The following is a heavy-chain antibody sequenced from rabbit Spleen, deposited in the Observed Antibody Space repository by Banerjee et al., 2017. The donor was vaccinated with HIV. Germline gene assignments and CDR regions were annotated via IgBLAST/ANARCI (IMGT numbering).Heavy chain of an antibody. CDR2: IYTDTETF. CDR1: GFTFSKYW. CDR3: ARDGSGGISYYFNL. J-gene: IGHJ4*01. V-gene: IGHV1S45*01. Sequence: QEQVEESGGDLVKPEGYLTLTCTASGFTFSKYWICWVRQAPGKGLELIACIYTDTETFYYPTWAKGRFTISKTSSTTVTLYMTSLTAADTATYFCARDGSGGISYYFNLWGPGSLVSVS. D-gene: IGHD1-1*01.